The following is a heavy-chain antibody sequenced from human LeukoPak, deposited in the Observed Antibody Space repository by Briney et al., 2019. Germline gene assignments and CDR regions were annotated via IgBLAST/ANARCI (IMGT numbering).Heavy chain of an antibody. Sequence: PSETLSLTCAVYGGSSSGYYWSWIRQPPGKGLEWIGEINHSGSTNYNPSLKSRVTISVDTSKNQFSLKLSSVTAADTAVYYCARGYRATSRHWGYYYYYMDVWGKGTTVTVSS. D-gene: IGHD7-27*01. CDR3: ARGYRATSRHWGYYYYYMDV. J-gene: IGHJ6*03. V-gene: IGHV4-34*01. CDR1: GGSSSGYY. CDR2: INHSGST.